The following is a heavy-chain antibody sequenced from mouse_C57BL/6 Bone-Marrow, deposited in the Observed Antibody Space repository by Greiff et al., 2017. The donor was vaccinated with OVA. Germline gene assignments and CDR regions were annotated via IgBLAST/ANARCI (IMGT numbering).Heavy chain of an antibody. CDR1: GYSITSDY. CDR2: ISYSGST. Sequence: EVQLQESGPGLAKPSQTLSLTCSVTGYSITSDYWNWIRKFPGNKLEYMGYISYSGSTYYNPSLKSLISITRDTSKKQYYLQLNSATTEDTATYYGARGIYSEGYYAMDYWGQGTSVTVSS. V-gene: IGHV3-8*01. CDR3: ARGIYSEGYYAMDY. J-gene: IGHJ4*01. D-gene: IGHD1-1*01.